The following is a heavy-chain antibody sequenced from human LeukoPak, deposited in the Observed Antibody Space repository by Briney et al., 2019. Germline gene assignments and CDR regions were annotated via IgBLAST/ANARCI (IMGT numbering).Heavy chain of an antibody. CDR1: GFNFNSYW. V-gene: IGHV3-7*04. D-gene: IGHD3-10*01. Sequence: GGSLRLSCAASGFNFNSYWMSWVRQAPGQGLECVANIKQDGSEIYFVDSVKGRLTISRDNAKSSLYLQMNSLRGEDTAVYYCARARYGSGGYFFDFWGQGTLVTVSS. J-gene: IGHJ4*02. CDR2: IKQDGSEI. CDR3: ARARYGSGGYFFDF.